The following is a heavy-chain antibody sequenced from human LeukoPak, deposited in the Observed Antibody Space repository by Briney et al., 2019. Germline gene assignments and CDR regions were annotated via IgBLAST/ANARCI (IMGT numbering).Heavy chain of an antibody. V-gene: IGHV1-18*01. D-gene: IGHD6-13*01. CDR2: ISAYNGNT. CDR1: GYTFTSYG. J-gene: IGHJ6*03. CDR3: ARVLGAAAGMSSIYYYMDV. Sequence: ASVKVSCKASGYTFTSYGISWVRQAPGQGLEWMGWISAYNGNTNYAQKLQGRVTMTTDTSTSTAYMELRSLRSDDTAVYYCARVLGAAAGMSSIYYYMDVWGKGTTVTVSS.